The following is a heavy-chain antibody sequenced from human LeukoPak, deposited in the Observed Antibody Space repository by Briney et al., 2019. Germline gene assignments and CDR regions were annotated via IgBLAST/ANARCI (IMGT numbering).Heavy chain of an antibody. CDR2: ISGSGGST. J-gene: IGHJ4*02. V-gene: IGHV3-23*01. CDR3: TTGPLRITMIVVDS. Sequence: GGSLRLSCAASGFTFSSYAMSWVRQAPGKGLEWVSGISGSGGSTYYADSVKGRFTISRDNSKNTLYLQMNSLKTEDTAVYFCTTGPLRITMIVVDSWGQGTLVTVSS. CDR1: GFTFSSYA. D-gene: IGHD3-22*01.